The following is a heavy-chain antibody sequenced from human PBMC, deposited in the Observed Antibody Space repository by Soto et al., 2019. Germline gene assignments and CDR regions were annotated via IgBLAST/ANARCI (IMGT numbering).Heavy chain of an antibody. D-gene: IGHD2-15*01. J-gene: IGHJ4*02. CDR3: ARGDIVVVVAAIDGGAPFDY. V-gene: IGHV3-30-3*01. Sequence: QVQLVESGGGVVQPGRSLRLSCAASGFTFSSYAMQWVRQAPGKGLKWVAVISYDGSNKYYADSVKGRFTISRDNCKNTLYLQMNSRRAEDTAVYYCARGDIVVVVAAIDGGAPFDYWGQGTLVTVYS. CDR2: ISYDGSNK. CDR1: GFTFSSYA.